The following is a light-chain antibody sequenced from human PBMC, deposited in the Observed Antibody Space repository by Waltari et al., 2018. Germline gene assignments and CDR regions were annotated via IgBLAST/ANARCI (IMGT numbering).Light chain of an antibody. CDR1: TSDVGSYDL. CDR3: CSYAGRGTYV. J-gene: IGLJ1*01. CDR2: EVF. V-gene: IGLV2-23*02. Sequence: QSALTQPASVSGTPGQSITIPCSGTTSDVGSYDLVSWYQHHPGEAPKLLICEVFKRPPDTSSLFSRDNSGRTSSLTISALPPEDAADYCCCSYAGRGTYVFGSGTKVTVL.